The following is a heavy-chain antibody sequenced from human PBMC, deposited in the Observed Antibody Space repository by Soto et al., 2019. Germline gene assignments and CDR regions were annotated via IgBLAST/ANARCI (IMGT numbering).Heavy chain of an antibody. V-gene: IGHV1-69*01. D-gene: IGHD2-21*02. CDR2: IIPIFGTA. CDR1: GSTFSSYA. CDR3: ALYCGGDCPNTPGADY. Sequence: QVQLVQSGAEVKKPGSSVKVSCKASGSTFSSYAISWVRQAPGQGLEWMGGIIPIFGTANYAQKLQGRVTITADESTSTAYMELSSLRSEDTAVYYCALYCGGDCPNTPGADYWGQGTLVTVSS. J-gene: IGHJ4*02.